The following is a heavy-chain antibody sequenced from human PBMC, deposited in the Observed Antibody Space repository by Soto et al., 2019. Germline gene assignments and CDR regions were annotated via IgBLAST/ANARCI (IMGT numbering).Heavy chain of an antibody. D-gene: IGHD3-10*01. Sequence: QEQLVESGGGVVQPGRSLRLSCAASGFTSSSFVIHWVRQAPGKGLEWLAVISSDGNNQYYADSVKGRFTISRDNSKNTLYLQVNSLRAEDTAVYFCAKERGVLDAFDIWGQGTMVTVSS. J-gene: IGHJ3*02. CDR1: GFTSSSFV. V-gene: IGHV3-30*18. CDR2: ISSDGNNQ. CDR3: AKERGVLDAFDI.